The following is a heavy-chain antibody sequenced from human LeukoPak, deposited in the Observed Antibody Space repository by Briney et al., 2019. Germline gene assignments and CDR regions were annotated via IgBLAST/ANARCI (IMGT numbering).Heavy chain of an antibody. CDR1: GFTFSSYA. Sequence: GGSLRLSCSASGFTFSSYAMHWVRQAPGKGLEYVSAISSNGGSTYYADSVKGRFTISRDNSKNTLYLQMSSLRAEDTAVCYCVKGPKPYDKEARSDRYFDLWGRGTLVTVSS. J-gene: IGHJ2*01. CDR3: VKGPKPYDKEARSDRYFDL. V-gene: IGHV3-64D*06. D-gene: IGHD3-22*01. CDR2: ISSNGGST.